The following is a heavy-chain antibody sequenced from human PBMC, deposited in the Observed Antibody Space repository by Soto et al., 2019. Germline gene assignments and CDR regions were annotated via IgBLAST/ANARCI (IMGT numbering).Heavy chain of an antibody. CDR3: ARSGSSSPFEAGWFDP. J-gene: IGHJ5*02. CDR1: GFTFSSYP. D-gene: IGHD6-6*01. Sequence: SLRLSCAASGFTFSSYPMHWVRQAPGKGLEWVAVIWYDGSNKYYADSVKGRFTISRDNPKYTLYLQLNSLRADDTALYYCARSGSSSPFEAGWFDPWGQGTLVTVSS. V-gene: IGHV3-33*01. CDR2: IWYDGSNK.